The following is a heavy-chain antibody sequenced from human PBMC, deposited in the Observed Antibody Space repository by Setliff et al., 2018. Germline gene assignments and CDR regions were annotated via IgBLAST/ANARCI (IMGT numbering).Heavy chain of an antibody. CDR1: GYTLTELS. Sequence: RASVKVSCKVSGYTLTELSMHWVRQAPGKGLEWMGGFDPEDGETIYAQKFQGRVTMTRDTSISTAYMELSRLRSDDTAVYYCARALGATITHFDYWGQGTLVTVSS. J-gene: IGHJ4*02. V-gene: IGHV1-24*01. CDR2: FDPEDGET. CDR3: ARALGATITHFDY. D-gene: IGHD1-26*01.